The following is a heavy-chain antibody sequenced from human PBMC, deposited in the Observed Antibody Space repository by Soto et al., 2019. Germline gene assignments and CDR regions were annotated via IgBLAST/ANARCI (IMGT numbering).Heavy chain of an antibody. V-gene: IGHV1-2*04. CDR1: RYTFTDYF. CDR2: INPKSGGT. CDR3: ARCVWRGSRGPGAFDI. D-gene: IGHD3-3*01. J-gene: IGHJ3*02. Sequence: ASVKVSCKASRYTFTDYFVHWVRQAPGQGLEWMGWINPKSGGTNYAQKFQDWVTMTRDTSLSTAYMELNRLTSDDTAVYYCARCVWRGSRGPGAFDIWGQGTMVTVSS.